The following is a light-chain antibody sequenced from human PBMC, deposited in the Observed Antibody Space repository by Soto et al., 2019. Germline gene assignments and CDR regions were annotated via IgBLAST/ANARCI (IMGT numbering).Light chain of an antibody. V-gene: IGLV2-8*01. CDR1: SSDVCGYNS. J-gene: IGLJ1*01. CDR2: EVS. Sequence: QSVLTQPPSASGSPGQSVTISCTGTSSDVCGYNSVSWYQHHPGKGPKLIIYEVSKRPSGVPDRFSGSKSANTASLTVSGLQAEDEADYYCSSYAGSNNYVFGTGTKLTVL. CDR3: SSYAGSNNYV.